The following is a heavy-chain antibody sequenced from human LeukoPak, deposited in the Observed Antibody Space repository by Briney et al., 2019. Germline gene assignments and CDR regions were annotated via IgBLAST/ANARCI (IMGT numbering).Heavy chain of an antibody. V-gene: IGHV3-23*01. J-gene: IGHJ4*02. D-gene: IGHD1-26*01. CDR3: AKDNYTGSPYYFDY. Sequence: GGSLRLSCAASGFTFSSYAMSWVRQAPGKGLEWVSGISGTGGSTYYADSVKGRFTISRDNYRNTLYLLMNSLRAEDTAVYYCAKDNYTGSPYYFDYWGQGTLVTVSS. CDR1: GFTFSSYA. CDR2: ISGTGGST.